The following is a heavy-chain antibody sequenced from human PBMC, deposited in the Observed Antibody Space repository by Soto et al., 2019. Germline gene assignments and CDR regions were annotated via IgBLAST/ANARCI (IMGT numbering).Heavy chain of an antibody. V-gene: IGHV4-59*01. Sequence: SETLSLTCTVSGGSISSYFWSWIRQPPGKGLGWIGYIHYNGNTNYDPSLKSRVTISLGTSKNHFSLRLNSVTAADTAVYYCARGGYYDTSGQRPLDSWGQGTLVTVSS. CDR3: ARGGYYDTSGQRPLDS. J-gene: IGHJ5*01. CDR1: GGSISSYF. CDR2: IHYNGNT. D-gene: IGHD3-22*01.